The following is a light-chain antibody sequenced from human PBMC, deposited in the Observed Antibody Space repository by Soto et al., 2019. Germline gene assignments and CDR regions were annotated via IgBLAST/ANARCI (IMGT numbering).Light chain of an antibody. CDR2: RAS. CDR1: QSVTSN. V-gene: IGKV3-15*01. Sequence: EIVMTHSPATLSVSPCERVTLHFSASQSVTSNLAWYQHKPGQSPRLLIYRASARATGVPDRFSGSGSGTEFTLTISSLQSEDFAVYYCQQYNNWPPITFGQGTRLEIK. CDR3: QQYNNWPPIT. J-gene: IGKJ5*01.